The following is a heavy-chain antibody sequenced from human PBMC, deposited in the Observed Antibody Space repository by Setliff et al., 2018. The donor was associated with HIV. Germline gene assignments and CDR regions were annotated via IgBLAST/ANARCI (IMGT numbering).Heavy chain of an antibody. J-gene: IGHJ3*01. Sequence: ASVKVSCKASGYTFTSYGISWVRQAPGQGLEWMGWISAYNGNTNYAQKLQGRVTMTTDTSTSTAYMELRSLRSDDTAVYYCARGHIFDWLLYGTYAFDFWGQGTVVTVSS. CDR2: ISAYNGNT. V-gene: IGHV1-18*01. D-gene: IGHD3-9*01. CDR3: ARGHIFDWLLYGTYAFDF. CDR1: GYTFTSYG.